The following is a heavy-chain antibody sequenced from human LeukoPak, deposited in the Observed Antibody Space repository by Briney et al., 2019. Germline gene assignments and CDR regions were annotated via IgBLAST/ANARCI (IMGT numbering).Heavy chain of an antibody. CDR2: IKTDTGKP. Sequence: ASVKVSCKASGYTFTSYAVNWMRQAPGQGLECMGWIKTDTGKPTYAQGFTGRFVFSLDTSVSTAYLQISSLKTEDTAVYYCARIAAGGSGYFDYWGQGTLVTVSS. CDR3: ARIAAGGSGYFDY. CDR1: GYTFTSYA. V-gene: IGHV7-4-1*02. D-gene: IGHD6-25*01. J-gene: IGHJ4*02.